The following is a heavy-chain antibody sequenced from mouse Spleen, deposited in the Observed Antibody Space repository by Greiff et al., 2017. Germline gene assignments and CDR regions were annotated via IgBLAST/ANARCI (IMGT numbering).Heavy chain of an antibody. Sequence: EVKLQQSGAELVRPGASVKLSCTASGFNIKDDYMHWVKQRPEQGLEWIGWIDPENGDTEYASKFQGKATITADTSSNTAYLQLSSLTSEDTAVYYCTIYYDYDYAMDYWGQGTSVTVSS. CDR3: TIYYDYDYAMDY. D-gene: IGHD2-4*01. J-gene: IGHJ4*01. V-gene: IGHV14-4*01. CDR2: IDPENGDT. CDR1: GFNIKDDY.